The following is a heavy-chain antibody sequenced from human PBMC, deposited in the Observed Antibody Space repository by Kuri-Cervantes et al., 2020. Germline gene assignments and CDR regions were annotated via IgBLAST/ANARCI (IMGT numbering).Heavy chain of an antibody. Sequence: GGSLRLSCAASGFTFSSYWMHWVRQAPGKGLVWVSRINSDRSSTSYADSVKGRFTISRDNSKNTLYLQMNSLRAEDTAVYYCARDALGFEWEPHDGFDYWGQGTLVTVSS. CDR2: INSDRSST. V-gene: IGHV3-74*01. CDR3: ARDALGFEWEPHDGFDY. D-gene: IGHD1-26*01. J-gene: IGHJ4*02. CDR1: GFTFSSYW.